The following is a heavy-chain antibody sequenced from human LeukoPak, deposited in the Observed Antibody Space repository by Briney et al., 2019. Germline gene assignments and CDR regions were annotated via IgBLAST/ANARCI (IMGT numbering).Heavy chain of an antibody. J-gene: IGHJ4*02. D-gene: IGHD3-22*01. V-gene: IGHV4-59*12. Sequence: SETLSLTCTVSGGSISNYYWSWIRQSPGKGLEWIGYIYYSGSTNYNPSLKSRVTISVDTSKNQFSLKLSSVTAADTAVYYCARGQKTYYYDSSGYYFSATPFDYWGQGTLVTVSS. CDR3: ARGQKTYYYDSSGYYFSATPFDY. CDR2: IYYSGST. CDR1: GGSISNYY.